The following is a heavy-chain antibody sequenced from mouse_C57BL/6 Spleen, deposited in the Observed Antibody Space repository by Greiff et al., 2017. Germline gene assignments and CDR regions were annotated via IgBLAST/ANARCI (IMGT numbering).Heavy chain of an antibody. CDR2: ILPGSGGT. Sequence: QVQLQQSGAELMKPGASVKLSCKATGYTFTGYWIEWVKQRPVHGLEWIGEILPGSGGTNYNQKFKGKATFTADTSSNTAYMQLSSLTTEDSAIYYCARGGDDCAHYFDYWGQGTTLTVSS. D-gene: IGHD2-4*01. V-gene: IGHV1-9*01. CDR1: GYTFTGYW. J-gene: IGHJ2*01. CDR3: ARGGDDCAHYFDY.